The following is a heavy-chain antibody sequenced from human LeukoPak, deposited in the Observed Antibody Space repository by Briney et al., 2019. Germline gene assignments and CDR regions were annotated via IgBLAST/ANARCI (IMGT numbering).Heavy chain of an antibody. J-gene: IGHJ3*02. CDR1: GFAFADYA. Sequence: PGRSLRLSCVASGFAFADYAMHWVRQAPGKGLEWVSGISWNSGSIGYADSVKGRFTISRDNAQNSLYLQMNSLRVEDLALYYCAKDLSGWYAFDIWGQGTMVTVSS. V-gene: IGHV3-9*03. D-gene: IGHD6-19*01. CDR3: AKDLSGWYAFDI. CDR2: ISWNSGSI.